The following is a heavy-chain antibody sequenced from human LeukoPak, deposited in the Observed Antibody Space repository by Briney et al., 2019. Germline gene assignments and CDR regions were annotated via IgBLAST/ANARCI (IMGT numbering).Heavy chain of an antibody. D-gene: IGHD5-24*01. V-gene: IGHV4-59*08. Sequence: SETLSLTCTVSGGSISNYYWSWIRQSPGKGLEWIGYSYYIGSTNYNPSLESRVTISIDRAKNQFSLKLRSVTAADTAVYYCARGGRDGYTLYPLDYWGQGTLVTVSS. CDR1: GGSISNYY. J-gene: IGHJ4*02. CDR2: SYYIGST. CDR3: ARGGRDGYTLYPLDY.